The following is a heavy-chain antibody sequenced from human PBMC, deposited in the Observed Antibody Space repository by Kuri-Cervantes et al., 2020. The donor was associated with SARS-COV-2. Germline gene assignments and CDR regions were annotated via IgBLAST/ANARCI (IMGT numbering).Heavy chain of an antibody. J-gene: IGHJ4*02. CDR3: AKDMAAAAGTGADY. D-gene: IGHD6-13*01. CDR1: GFTFSSYS. Sequence: ETLSLTCAASGFTFSSYSMNWVRQAPGKGLEWVSYISSSSSTIYYADSVKGRFTISRDNSKNSLYLQMNSLKTEDTALYYCAKDMAAAAGTGADYWGQGTLVTVSS. V-gene: IGHV3-48*04. CDR2: ISSSSSTI.